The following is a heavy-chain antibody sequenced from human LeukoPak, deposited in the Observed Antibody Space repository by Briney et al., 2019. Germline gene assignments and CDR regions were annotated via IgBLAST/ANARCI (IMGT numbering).Heavy chain of an antibody. V-gene: IGHV1-18*01. D-gene: IGHD3-3*01. CDR1: GYTFTSYG. J-gene: IGHJ4*02. CDR3: ARAHDFWSGYYGFDY. CDR2: ISAYNGNT. Sequence: ASVKVSCKASGYTFTSYGISWVRQAPGQGLEWMGWISAYNGNTNYAQKLQGRVTMTTDTSTSTAYMELRSLRSDDTAVYYCARAHDFWSGYYGFDYWGQGTLVTVSS.